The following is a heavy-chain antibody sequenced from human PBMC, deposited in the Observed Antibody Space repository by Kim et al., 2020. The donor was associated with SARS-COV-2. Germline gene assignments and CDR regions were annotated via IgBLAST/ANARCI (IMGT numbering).Heavy chain of an antibody. CDR2: IYTSGST. Sequence: SETLSLTCTVSGGSISSYYWSWIRQPAGKGLEWIGRIYTSGSTNYNPSLKSRVTMSVDTSKNQFSLKLSSVTAADTAVYYCARDRDSSGWYSTSDYWGQGTLVTVSS. CDR3: ARDRDSSGWYSTSDY. J-gene: IGHJ4*02. V-gene: IGHV4-4*07. CDR1: GGSISSYY. D-gene: IGHD6-19*01.